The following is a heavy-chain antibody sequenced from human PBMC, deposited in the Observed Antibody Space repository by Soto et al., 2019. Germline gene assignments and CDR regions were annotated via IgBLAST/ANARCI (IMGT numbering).Heavy chain of an antibody. CDR1: GFTFSSYA. CDR3: AKEGYDFWSGYYTARFCDY. J-gene: IGHJ4*02. Sequence: GGSLRLSCAASGFTFSSYAMSWVRQAPGKGLEWVSAISGSGGSTYYADSVKGRFTISKDNSKNTLYLQMNSLRAEDTAVYYCAKEGYDFWSGYYTARFCDYWGQGTLVTVSS. CDR2: ISGSGGST. V-gene: IGHV3-23*01. D-gene: IGHD3-3*01.